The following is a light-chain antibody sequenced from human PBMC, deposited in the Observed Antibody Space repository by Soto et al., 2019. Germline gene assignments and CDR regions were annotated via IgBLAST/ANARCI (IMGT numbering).Light chain of an antibody. V-gene: IGKV1-5*03. J-gene: IGKJ1*01. CDR2: KAY. CDR3: KQYGTSPRT. CDR1: QSISSW. Sequence: DIQMTQSPSTLSASVGDRVTITCRASQSISSWLAWYQQKPGKAPKLLIYKAYTLKSGVPSRFSGSGSGTEFTLTISRLEPEDFAVYICKQYGTSPRTFGQGTKVDNK.